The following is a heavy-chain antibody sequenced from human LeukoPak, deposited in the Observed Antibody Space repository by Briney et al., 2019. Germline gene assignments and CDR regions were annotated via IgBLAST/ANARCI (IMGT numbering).Heavy chain of an antibody. Sequence: PGGSLRLSCAASGFTLSSYAMSWVRQAPGKGLEWVSAISGSGGSTYYADSVKGRFTISRDNSKNTLYLQMNSLRAEDTAVYYCAKDPLPDYDILTGYYYDYWGQGTLVTVSS. D-gene: IGHD3-9*01. CDR1: GFTLSSYA. V-gene: IGHV3-23*01. J-gene: IGHJ4*02. CDR3: AKDPLPDYDILTGYYYDY. CDR2: ISGSGGST.